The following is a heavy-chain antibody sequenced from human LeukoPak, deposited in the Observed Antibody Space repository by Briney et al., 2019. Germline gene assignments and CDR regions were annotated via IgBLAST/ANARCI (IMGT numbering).Heavy chain of an antibody. Sequence: SETLSLTCAVYGGSFSGYYWSWIRQPPGKGLEWIGEINHSGSTNYNPSLKSRVTISVDTSKNQFSLKLSSVTAADTAVYYCASAFGDYGDYKDAFDIWGQGTMVTVSS. D-gene: IGHD4-17*01. V-gene: IGHV4-34*01. CDR2: INHSGST. J-gene: IGHJ3*02. CDR3: ASAFGDYGDYKDAFDI. CDR1: GGSFSGYY.